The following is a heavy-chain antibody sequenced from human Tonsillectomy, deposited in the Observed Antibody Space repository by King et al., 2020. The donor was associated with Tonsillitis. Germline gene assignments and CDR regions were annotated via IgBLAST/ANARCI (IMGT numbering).Heavy chain of an antibody. J-gene: IGHJ6*02. D-gene: IGHD2-15*01. CDR3: ARVIQRGYCSGGSCSYYYYGMDV. V-gene: IGHV3-7*01. Sequence: VQLVESGGGLVQPGGSLRLSCAASGFTFSSYWMSWVRQAPGKGLEWVANIKQDGSEKYYVDSVKGRFTISRDNAKNSLYLQMNSLRAEDTAVYYCARVIQRGYCSGGSCSYYYYGMDVWGQGTTVTVSS. CDR2: IKQDGSEK. CDR1: GFTFSSYW.